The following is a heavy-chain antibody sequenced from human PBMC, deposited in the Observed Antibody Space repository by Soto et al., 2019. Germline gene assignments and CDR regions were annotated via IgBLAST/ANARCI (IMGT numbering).Heavy chain of an antibody. V-gene: IGHV1-2*02. J-gene: IGHJ6*02. CDR2: INPNSGGT. CDR3: ARKYLRINSWYEESMDV. D-gene: IGHD6-13*01. Sequence: ASVKVSCKASGYTFTGYFIHWVRQAPGQGLEWMGWINPNSGGTNYAETFQGRVTMTRATSISTVYMELSRLTSDDTAVYFCARKYLRINSWYEESMDVWGQGTTVTVSS. CDR1: GYTFTGYF.